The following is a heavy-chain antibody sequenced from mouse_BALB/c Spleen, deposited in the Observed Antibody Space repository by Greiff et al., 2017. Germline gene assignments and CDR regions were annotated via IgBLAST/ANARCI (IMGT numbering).Heavy chain of an antibody. CDR2: ILPGSGST. Sequence: QVQLQQSGAELMKPGASVKISCKATGYTFSSYWIEWVKQRPGQGLEWIGEILPGSGSTNYNEKLKGKATCTADTSSNPAYMQRSSLTSEDSAVDYCARRGRGAYWGQGTLVTVSA. D-gene: IGHD3-3*01. V-gene: IGHV1-9*01. CDR1: GYTFSSYW. CDR3: ARRGRGAY. J-gene: IGHJ3*01.